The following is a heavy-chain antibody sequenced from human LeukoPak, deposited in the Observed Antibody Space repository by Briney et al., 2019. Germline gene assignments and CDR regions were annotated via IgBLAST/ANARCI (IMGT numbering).Heavy chain of an antibody. CDR1: GGTFSSYA. V-gene: IGHV1-69*01. CDR2: IIPIFGTA. Sequence: SVKVSCKASGGTFSSYAISWVRQAPGQGLEWMGGIIPIFGTANYAQKFQGRITITADESTSTAYMELSSLRSEDTAVYYCARDGYYGSGSYSPVHNWFDPWGQGTLVTVSS. CDR3: ARDGYYGSGSYSPVHNWFDP. D-gene: IGHD3-10*01. J-gene: IGHJ5*02.